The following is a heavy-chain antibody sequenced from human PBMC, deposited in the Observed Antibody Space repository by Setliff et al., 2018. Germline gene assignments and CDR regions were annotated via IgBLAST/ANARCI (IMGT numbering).Heavy chain of an antibody. Sequence: GGSLRLSCAASGFTFSNAWMSWVRQAPGKGLEWVGRIKRKSDGGTTDYAAPVKGRFTISRDDSKNTLYLQMTSLRAEDTAVYYCARSAFTQIVVVPGDYFDYWGQGTLVTVSS. V-gene: IGHV3-15*01. J-gene: IGHJ4*02. CDR2: IKRKSDGGTT. CDR3: ARSAFTQIVVVPGDYFDY. D-gene: IGHD3-22*01. CDR1: GFTFSNAW.